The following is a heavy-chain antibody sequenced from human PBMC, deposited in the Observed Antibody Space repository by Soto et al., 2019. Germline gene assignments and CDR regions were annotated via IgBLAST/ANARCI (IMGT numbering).Heavy chain of an antibody. D-gene: IGHD3-22*01. CDR3: AASYYYDSSGLGWYFDY. CDR1: GYTLTELS. CDR2: IVVGSGNT. V-gene: IGHV1-58*02. J-gene: IGHJ4*02. Sequence: GASVKVSCKVSGYTLTELSMHWVRQARGQRLEWIGWIVVGSGNTNYAQKFQERVTITRDMSTSTAYMELSSLRSEDTAVYYCAASYYYDSSGLGWYFDYRGQGTLVTVSS.